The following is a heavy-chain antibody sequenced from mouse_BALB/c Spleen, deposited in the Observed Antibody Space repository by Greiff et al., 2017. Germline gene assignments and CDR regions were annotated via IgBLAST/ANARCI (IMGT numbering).Heavy chain of an antibody. CDR2: ISYSGST. Sequence: EVKLVESGPGLVKPSQSLSLTCTVTGYSITSDYAWNWIRQFPGNKLEWMGYISYSGSTSYNPSLKSRISITRDTSKNQFFLQLNSVTTEDTATYYCAREDYGNPDWFAYWGQGTLVTVSA. D-gene: IGHD2-1*01. CDR1: GYSITSDYA. V-gene: IGHV3-2*02. J-gene: IGHJ3*01. CDR3: AREDYGNPDWFAY.